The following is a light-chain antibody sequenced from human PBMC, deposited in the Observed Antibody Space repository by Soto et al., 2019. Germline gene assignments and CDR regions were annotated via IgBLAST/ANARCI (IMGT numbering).Light chain of an antibody. Sequence: DIVMTQSPDSLAVSLGERATINCKSSQTVLYSSNNKNYLGWYQQKPRQPPKLLIYWASTRESGVPDRFSGSGSETDFTLTISSLQAEDVAVYYWQQYYTAPLTVGGGTKVEI. CDR3: QQYYTAPLT. J-gene: IGKJ4*01. CDR2: WAS. V-gene: IGKV4-1*01. CDR1: QTVLYSSNNKNY.